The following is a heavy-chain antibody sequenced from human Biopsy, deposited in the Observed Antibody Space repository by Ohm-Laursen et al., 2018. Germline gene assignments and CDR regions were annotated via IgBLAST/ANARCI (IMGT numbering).Heavy chain of an antibody. D-gene: IGHD5-12*01. CDR1: GESSSGYF. CDR2: INQSGST. V-gene: IGHV4-34*01. J-gene: IGHJ6*02. Sequence: GTLSLTRGVNGESSSGYFWNWIRQPPGKGLEWIGEINQSGSTKYNPSLKRRATLSADSSNSQFSLRLTSVTAADTAIYYCARGSGYFKLDVWGQGTTVTVSS. CDR3: ARGSGYFKLDV.